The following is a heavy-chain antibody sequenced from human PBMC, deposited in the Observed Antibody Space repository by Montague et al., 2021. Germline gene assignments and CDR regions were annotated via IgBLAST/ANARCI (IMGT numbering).Heavy chain of an antibody. CDR2: IRQDGSEK. CDR3: ARRLGIRAPFDY. V-gene: IGHV3-7*03. Sequence: SLRLSCAASGFTFSNYWMSWVRQAPGRGLEWVANIRQDGSEKHYVDSVKGRFTISRDNAKNSLYLQMNSLRAADTAVYFCARRLGIRAPFDYWGQGTLVTVSS. J-gene: IGHJ4*02. D-gene: IGHD7-27*01. CDR1: GFTFSNYW.